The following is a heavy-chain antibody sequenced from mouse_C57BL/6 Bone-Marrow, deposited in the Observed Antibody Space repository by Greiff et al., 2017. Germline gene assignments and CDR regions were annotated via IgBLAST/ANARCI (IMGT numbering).Heavy chain of an antibody. CDR3: ARLGLWLRRDFDY. CDR1: GYTFTSYW. V-gene: IGHV1-55*01. D-gene: IGHD2-2*01. Sequence: QVHVKQSGAELVKPGASVKMSCKASGYTFTSYWITWVKQRPGQGLEWIGDIYPGSGSTNYNEKFKSKATLTVDTSSSTAYMQLSSLTSEDSAVYYCARLGLWLRRDFDYWGQGTTLTVSS. CDR2: IYPGSGST. J-gene: IGHJ2*01.